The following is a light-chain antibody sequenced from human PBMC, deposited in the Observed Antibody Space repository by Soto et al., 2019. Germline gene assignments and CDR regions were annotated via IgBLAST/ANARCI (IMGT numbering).Light chain of an antibody. Sequence: LTQPASVSGSPGQSITISCTGTSSDVGGYNYVSWYQQHPGKAPKLMIYDVSNRPSGVSNRFSGSKSGNTASLTISGLQAEDEADYYCSSYAGSNNYVFGTGTKVTVL. CDR1: SSDVGGYNY. J-gene: IGLJ1*01. CDR2: DVS. V-gene: IGLV2-14*01. CDR3: SSYAGSNNYV.